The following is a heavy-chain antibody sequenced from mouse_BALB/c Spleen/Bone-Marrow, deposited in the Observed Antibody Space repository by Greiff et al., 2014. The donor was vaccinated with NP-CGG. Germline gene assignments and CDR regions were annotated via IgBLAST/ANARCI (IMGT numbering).Heavy chain of an antibody. CDR1: GYTFTSYY. CDR2: IYPGNVNT. J-gene: IGHJ4*01. D-gene: IGHD2-2*01. V-gene: IGHV1S56*01. CDR3: ARGGWLRDAMDN. Sequence: VQLQQSGPELVKPGASVRISCKASGYTFTSYYIHWVKQRPGQGLEWIGWIYPGNVNTKYNEKFKGKATLTADKSSSTAYMQLSSLTSEDSAVYFCARGGWLRDAMDNWGQGTSVTVSS.